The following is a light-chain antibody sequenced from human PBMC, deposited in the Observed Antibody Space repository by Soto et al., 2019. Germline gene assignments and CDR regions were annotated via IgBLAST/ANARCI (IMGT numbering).Light chain of an antibody. J-gene: IGLJ3*02. CDR2: DVT. CDR1: SSDVGDYNY. CDR3: SSYTRSSPL. V-gene: IGLV2-14*03. Sequence: QSVLTQPASVSGSPGQSITISCTGTSSDVGDYNYVSWYQHHPGKAPKLMIYDVTNRPSGVSNRFSGSKSGNTASLTISGLQDEDEADYYCSSYTRSSPLFGGGTKVTVL.